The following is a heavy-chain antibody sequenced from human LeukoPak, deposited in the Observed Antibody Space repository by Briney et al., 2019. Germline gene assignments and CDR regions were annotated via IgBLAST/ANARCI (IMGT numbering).Heavy chain of an antibody. D-gene: IGHD6-19*01. CDR1: GGSISSSSYY. J-gene: IGHJ4*02. CDR2: IYYSGST. Sequence: KTSETLSLTCTVSGGSISSSSYYWGWIRQPPGKGLEWIGSIYYSGSTYYNPSLKSRVTISVDTSKNQFSLKLSSVTAADTAVYYCARGGPSSSSGRIAVAGTPLDYWGQGTLVTVSS. V-gene: IGHV4-39*07. CDR3: ARGGPSSSSGRIAVAGTPLDY.